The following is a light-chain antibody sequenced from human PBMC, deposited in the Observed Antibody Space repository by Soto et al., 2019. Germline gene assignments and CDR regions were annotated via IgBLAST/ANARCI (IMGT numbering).Light chain of an antibody. CDR2: SNN. CDR1: SSNIGSNY. V-gene: IGLV1-47*02. Sequence: QSVLTQPPSASGTPGQRVTISCSGSSSNIGSNYVYWYQQLPGTAPKLLIYSNNQRPSGVPDRFSGSKSGTSASLAISGLRSEDEADYHCAAWDDSLSGSYVFGAGTKVTV. CDR3: AAWDDSLSGSYV. J-gene: IGLJ1*01.